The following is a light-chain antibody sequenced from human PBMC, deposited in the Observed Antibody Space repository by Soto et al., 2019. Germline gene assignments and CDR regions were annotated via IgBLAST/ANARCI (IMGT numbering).Light chain of an antibody. CDR1: QSVSSNF. Sequence: EIVLTQSPGTLSLSPGERATLSCRASQSVSSNFLAWYQQKPGQAPRLLIYGASNRATGIPDKFNGSGSGTDFTLTISRLEPEDFAVYYCQQFATSPLTFGGGTKVEIK. V-gene: IGKV3-20*01. J-gene: IGKJ4*01. CDR3: QQFATSPLT. CDR2: GAS.